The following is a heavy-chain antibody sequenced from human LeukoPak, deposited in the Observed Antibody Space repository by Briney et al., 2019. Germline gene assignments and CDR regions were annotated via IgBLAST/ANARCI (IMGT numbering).Heavy chain of an antibody. V-gene: IGHV1-2*02. Sequence: ASVKVSCKASGYTFTGYYMHWVRQAPGQGLEWMGWINPNSGGTNYAQKFQGRVTMTRDTSISTAYMELSRLRSDDTAVYYCARTYCSGGSCYSQFDYWGQGTLVTVSS. D-gene: IGHD2-15*01. CDR2: INPNSGGT. J-gene: IGHJ4*02. CDR3: ARTYCSGGSCYSQFDY. CDR1: GYTFTGYY.